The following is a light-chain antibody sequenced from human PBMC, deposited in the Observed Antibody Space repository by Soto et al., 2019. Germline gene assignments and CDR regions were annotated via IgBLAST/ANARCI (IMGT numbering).Light chain of an antibody. CDR1: RYIRSD. CDR2: AAS. CDR3: LQDYNYPWT. J-gene: IGKJ1*01. Sequence: AIQMTQSPSSLSASVGDRVTITCRASRYIRSDLSWYQQRPGQAPKVLIYAASSLQSGVPSRFSGSGSGTDFTLTISSLQPEDFATYYCLQDYNYPWTFGQGTKVEIK. V-gene: IGKV1-6*01.